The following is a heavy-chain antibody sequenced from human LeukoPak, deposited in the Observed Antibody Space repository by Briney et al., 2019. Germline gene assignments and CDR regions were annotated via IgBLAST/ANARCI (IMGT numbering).Heavy chain of an antibody. D-gene: IGHD3-3*01. CDR3: ARSATEPFWSGYHYYFDY. J-gene: IGHJ4*02. V-gene: IGHV4-59*01. Sequence: PSETLSLTCTVSGGSISSYYWSWIRQPPGKGLEWIGYIYYSGSTNYNPSLKSRVTISVDTSKNQFSLKLSSVTAADTAVYYCARSATEPFWSGYHYYFDYWGQGTLVTVSS. CDR2: IYYSGST. CDR1: GGSISSYY.